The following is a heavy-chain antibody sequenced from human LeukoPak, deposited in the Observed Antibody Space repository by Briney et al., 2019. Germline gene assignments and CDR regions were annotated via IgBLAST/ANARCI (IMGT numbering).Heavy chain of an antibody. D-gene: IGHD2-8*01. CDR1: GYTFTLYY. J-gene: IGHJ6*03. V-gene: IGHV1-46*01. CDR3: AREQRGGLSGNLGGLFAMYYTYYYMDV. Sequence: ASVKVSCKASGYTFTLYYIHWVRQAPGQGLEWMGMVNPSDGATTYAQRFQGRVTMTRDMSTTTVYMDLRSLRSEDTDVYVCAREQRGGLSGNLGGLFAMYYTYYYMDVWGRGTTVTVSS. CDR2: VNPSDGAT.